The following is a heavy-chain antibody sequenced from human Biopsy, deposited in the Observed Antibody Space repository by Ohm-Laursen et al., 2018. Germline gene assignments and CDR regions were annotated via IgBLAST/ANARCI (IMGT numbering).Heavy chain of an antibody. CDR2: IFYRGST. J-gene: IGHJ5*02. Sequence: SDTLSLTCTVSGGSIGNNNYYWGWIRQPPGKGLEWIGSIFYRGSTHYKPSLKSRVNISVDTSKNQFSLKLNSVTAADTAVYYCARDYDTSGYYYVPWGQGTLVTVSP. CDR3: ARDYDTSGYYYVP. V-gene: IGHV4-39*01. D-gene: IGHD3-22*01. CDR1: GGSIGNNNYY.